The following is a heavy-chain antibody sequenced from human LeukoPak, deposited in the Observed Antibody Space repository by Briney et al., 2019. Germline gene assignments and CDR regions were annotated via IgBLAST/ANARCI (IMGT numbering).Heavy chain of an antibody. CDR2: ISGSGGST. Sequence: GGSLRLSCAASGFTFSSYEMNWVRQAPGKGLEWVTHISGSGGSTYYADSVKGRFTISRDNSKNTLYLQMNSLRAEDTAVYYCAKIDYGDYVGTRDFDYWGQGTLVTVSS. J-gene: IGHJ4*02. CDR3: AKIDYGDYVGTRDFDY. D-gene: IGHD4-17*01. V-gene: IGHV3-23*01. CDR1: GFTFSSYE.